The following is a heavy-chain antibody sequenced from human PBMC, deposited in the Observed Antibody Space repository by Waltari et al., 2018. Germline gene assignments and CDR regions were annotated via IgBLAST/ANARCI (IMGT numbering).Heavy chain of an antibody. CDR1: GFTFDDYA. CDR3: AKGMYYYDSSGSNWFDP. D-gene: IGHD3-22*01. Sequence: EVQLVESGGGLVQPGRSLRLSCAASGFTFDDYAMHWVRQAPGKGLEWVSGISWNSGRIGYADSVKGRFTISRDNAKNSLYLQMNSLRAEDTALYYCAKGMYYYDSSGSNWFDPWGQGTLVTVSS. J-gene: IGHJ5*02. CDR2: ISWNSGRI. V-gene: IGHV3-9*01.